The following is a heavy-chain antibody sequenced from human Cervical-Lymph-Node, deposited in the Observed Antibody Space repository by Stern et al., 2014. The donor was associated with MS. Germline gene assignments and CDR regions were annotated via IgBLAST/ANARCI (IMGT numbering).Heavy chain of an antibody. V-gene: IGHV1-69*01. CDR2: IIPIVGAP. Sequence: MQLVESGAEVKKPGSSVKVSCKASGGTFSSYAFSWVRQAPGQGLEWMGGIIPIVGAPNYAQKFQGRVTITADEYTSTAYMELNSLRSDDTGVYYCAKHYWTGYYYHFDYWGQGTLVIVSS. J-gene: IGHJ4*02. CDR1: GGTFSSYA. D-gene: IGHD3-3*02. CDR3: AKHYWTGYYYHFDY.